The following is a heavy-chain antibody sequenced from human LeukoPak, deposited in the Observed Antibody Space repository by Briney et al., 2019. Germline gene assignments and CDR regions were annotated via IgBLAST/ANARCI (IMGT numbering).Heavy chain of an antibody. J-gene: IGHJ4*02. V-gene: IGHV3-7*04. D-gene: IGHD3-10*01. CDR2: IKRDGSEQ. CDR3: ARDHGDSGSYSFDY. Sequence: PGGSLRLSCAASGFTFNDYVMSWVRQAPGKGLEWVANIKRDGSEQYYVDSLKGRFTISRDNAKNSLYLQMNSLRAEGTAVYYCARDHGDSGSYSFDYWGQGTLVTVSS. CDR1: GFTFNDYV.